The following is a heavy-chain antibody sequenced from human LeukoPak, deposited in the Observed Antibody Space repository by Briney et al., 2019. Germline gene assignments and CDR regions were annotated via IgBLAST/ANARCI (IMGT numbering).Heavy chain of an antibody. Sequence: SETLSFTCTVSGGSISSYYWSWIRQPPGKGLEWIGYIYYSGSTNYNPSLKSRVTISVDTSKNQFSLKLSSVTAADTAVYYCAREAYYDSSGYSGPAFDIWGQGTMVTVSS. CDR2: IYYSGST. V-gene: IGHV4-59*01. CDR3: AREAYYDSSGYSGPAFDI. CDR1: GGSISSYY. J-gene: IGHJ3*02. D-gene: IGHD3-22*01.